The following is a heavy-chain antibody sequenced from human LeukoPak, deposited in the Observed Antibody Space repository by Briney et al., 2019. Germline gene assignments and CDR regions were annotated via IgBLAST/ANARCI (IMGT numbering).Heavy chain of an antibody. CDR3: AKDFAMLRSPAPSDS. D-gene: IGHD3-10*02. J-gene: IGHJ4*02. V-gene: IGHV3-23*01. CDR1: GFIFRNDV. CDR2: ISGIGGGT. Sequence: PGGSLRLSCAASGFIFRNDVMTWVRQAAGKGLEWVSSISGIGGGTYYADSVKGRFTNSRDNSKNMLYLQMNSLRAEDTAIYFCAKDFAMLRSPAPSDSWGQGTLVTVSS.